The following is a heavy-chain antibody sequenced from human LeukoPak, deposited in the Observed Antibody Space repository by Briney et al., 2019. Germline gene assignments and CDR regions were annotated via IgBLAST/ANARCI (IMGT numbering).Heavy chain of an antibody. Sequence: GESLKISCKGSGYSFTSYWIGWVRQMPGKGLEWMGIIYPGDSDTRYSPSFQGQVTISADKSISTAYLQWSSLKASDTAMYCCARQVSWELLEVDWFDPWGQGTLVTVSS. CDR2: IYPGDSDT. D-gene: IGHD1-26*01. CDR1: GYSFTSYW. CDR3: ARQVSWELLEVDWFDP. J-gene: IGHJ5*02. V-gene: IGHV5-51*01.